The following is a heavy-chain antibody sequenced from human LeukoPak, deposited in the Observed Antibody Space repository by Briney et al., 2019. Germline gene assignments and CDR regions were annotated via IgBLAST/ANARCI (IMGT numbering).Heavy chain of an antibody. Sequence: AGESLKISCKGSGYSFTSYWIGWVRQMPGKGLEWMGIIYPGDSDTRYSPSFQGQVTISADKSISTAYLQWSSLKASDTAMYYCARRYYGSGSYSSLYNWFDPWGQGTLVTVSS. D-gene: IGHD3-10*01. CDR3: ARRYYGSGSYSSLYNWFDP. CDR2: IYPGDSDT. CDR1: GYSFTSYW. V-gene: IGHV5-51*01. J-gene: IGHJ5*02.